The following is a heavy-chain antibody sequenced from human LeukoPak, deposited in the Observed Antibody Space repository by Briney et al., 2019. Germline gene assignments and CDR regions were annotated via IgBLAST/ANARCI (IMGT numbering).Heavy chain of an antibody. CDR3: ARRGSSSSWYFDL. J-gene: IGHJ2*01. V-gene: IGHV4-4*09. CDR1: GGSLSSYY. Sequence: SETLSLTCTVSGGSLSSYYWSWIRQPPGKGLEWIGYIYTSGSTNYNPSLKSRVTISVDTSKKQFTLKLSSVAAADTAGYYCARRGSSSSWYFDLWGRGTLVTVSS. D-gene: IGHD6-6*01. CDR2: IYTSGST.